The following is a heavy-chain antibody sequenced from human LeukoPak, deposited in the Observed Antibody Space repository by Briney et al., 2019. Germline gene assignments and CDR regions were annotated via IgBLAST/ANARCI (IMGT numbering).Heavy chain of an antibody. CDR1: GFTFSSYA. CDR2: ISGSGGST. D-gene: IGHD1-7*01. J-gene: IGHJ6*03. Sequence: QTGGSLRLSCAASGFTFSSYAMSWVRQAPGKGLEWVSAISGSGGSTYYADSVKGRFTISRDNSKNTLYLQMNSPRAEDTAVYYCAKELELRLTYYYYMDVWGKGTTVTVSS. CDR3: AKELELRLTYYYYMDV. V-gene: IGHV3-23*01.